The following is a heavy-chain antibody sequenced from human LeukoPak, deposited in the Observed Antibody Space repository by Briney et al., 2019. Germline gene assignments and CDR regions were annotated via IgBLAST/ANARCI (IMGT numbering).Heavy chain of an antibody. CDR2: IYYSGST. CDR1: GGSISSYY. V-gene: IGHV4-59*08. J-gene: IGHJ6*02. Sequence: SETLSLTCIVPGGSISSYYWSWIPQPPGKGLEWIGHIYYSGSTTYNTSLKSRVNISLQTSKKQFSLKLSSVTAEDTAVYYCARSIVVAGIVSDYYYYAMDVWGQGATVTVSS. CDR3: ARSIVVAGIVSDYYYYAMDV. D-gene: IGHD6-19*01.